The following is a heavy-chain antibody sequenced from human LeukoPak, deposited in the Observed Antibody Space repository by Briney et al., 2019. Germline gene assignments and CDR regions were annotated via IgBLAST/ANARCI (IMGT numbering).Heavy chain of an antibody. CDR1: GYTFTSYG. CDR3: ARDLGGACSGGSCN. J-gene: IGHJ4*02. D-gene: IGHD2-15*01. Sequence: ASVKVSCKASGYTFTSYGISWVRQAPGQGLEWMGWISAYNGNTNYAQKFQGRVTMTRDTSISTAYMELSRLRSDDTAVYYCARDLGGACSGGSCNWGQGTLVTVSS. V-gene: IGHV1-18*01. CDR2: ISAYNGNT.